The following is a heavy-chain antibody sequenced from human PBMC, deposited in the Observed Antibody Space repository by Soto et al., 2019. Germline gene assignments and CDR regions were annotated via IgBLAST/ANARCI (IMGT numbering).Heavy chain of an antibody. Sequence: ASVKVSCKASGYTFTSYGISWVRQAPGQGLEWMGWISAYNGNTNYAQKLQGRVTMTTDTSTSTAYMELRSLRSDDTAVYYCARVGQQLTVHYYYYDMDVWGQGTKVTV. D-gene: IGHD6-13*01. CDR2: ISAYNGNT. V-gene: IGHV1-18*01. CDR1: GYTFTSYG. J-gene: IGHJ6*02. CDR3: ARVGQQLTVHYYYYDMDV.